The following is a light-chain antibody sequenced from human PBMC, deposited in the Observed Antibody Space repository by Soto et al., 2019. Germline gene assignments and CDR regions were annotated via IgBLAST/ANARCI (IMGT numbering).Light chain of an antibody. J-gene: IGLJ2*01. CDR3: SSYAASTTLL. Sequence: QSVLTQPPSVSGSPGQSVTISCIGSSSDVGTYDRVSWYQAPPGTAPKLIIYEVHYRPSGVPDRFSGSKSGNTASLTISGLQAEDEDDYYFSSYAASTTLLFGGGTKLTVL. V-gene: IGLV2-18*02. CDR2: EVH. CDR1: SSDVGTYDR.